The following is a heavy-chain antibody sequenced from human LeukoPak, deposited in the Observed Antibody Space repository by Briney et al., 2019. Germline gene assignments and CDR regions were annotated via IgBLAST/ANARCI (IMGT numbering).Heavy chain of an antibody. V-gene: IGHV4-4*07. CDR2: IYTSGST. Sequence: SETLSLTCSVSGGSISSYYWSWIRQPAGKGLEWIGRIYTSGSTNYNPSLKSRVTMSVDTSKNQFSLKLSSVTAADTAVYYCARDSSSSYYYYYMDVWGKRTTVTLSS. J-gene: IGHJ6*03. CDR1: GGSISSYY. D-gene: IGHD6-6*01. CDR3: ARDSSSSYYYYYMDV.